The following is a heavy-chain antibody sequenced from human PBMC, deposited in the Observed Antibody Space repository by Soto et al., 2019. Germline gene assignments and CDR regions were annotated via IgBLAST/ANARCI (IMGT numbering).Heavy chain of an antibody. CDR1: GFTFSSYD. Sequence: EVQLVESGGDLVQPGGSLRLSCGASGFTFSSYDFHWVRQATGKGLEWVSGIGTSGDTYYAVSVKGRFIMSRENAKNSLYLQMNSLRDGDTDVYYCTRGADGFDYWGQGTLVTVSS. V-gene: IGHV3-13*01. CDR2: IGTSGDT. CDR3: TRGADGFDY. J-gene: IGHJ4*02.